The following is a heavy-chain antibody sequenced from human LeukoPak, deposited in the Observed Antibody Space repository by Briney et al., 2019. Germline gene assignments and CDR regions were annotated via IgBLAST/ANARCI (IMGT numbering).Heavy chain of an antibody. D-gene: IGHD3-9*01. CDR3: ARDSDVLRYFDWPLDY. CDR2: ISSSSSYI. J-gene: IGHJ4*02. Sequence: EGSLRLSCAASGFTFSSYSMNWVRQAPGKGLEWVSSISSSSSYIYYADSVKGRFTISRDNAKNSLYLQMNCLRAKDTAVYYCARDSDVLRYFDWPLDYWGQGTLVTVSS. CDR1: GFTFSSYS. V-gene: IGHV3-21*01.